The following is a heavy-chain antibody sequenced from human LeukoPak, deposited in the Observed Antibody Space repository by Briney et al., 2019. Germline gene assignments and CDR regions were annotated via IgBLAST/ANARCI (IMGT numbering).Heavy chain of an antibody. CDR3: ARHSAYYYGSASWYFDL. D-gene: IGHD3-10*01. J-gene: IGHJ2*01. Sequence: SETLSLTCTVSGGSISSSSYYWGWIRQPPGKGLEWIGSIYYSGSTYYNPSLKSRVTISVGTSKNQFSLKLSSVTAADTAVYYCARHSAYYYGSASWYFDLWGRGTLVTVSS. CDR1: GGSISSSSYY. CDR2: IYYSGST. V-gene: IGHV4-39*01.